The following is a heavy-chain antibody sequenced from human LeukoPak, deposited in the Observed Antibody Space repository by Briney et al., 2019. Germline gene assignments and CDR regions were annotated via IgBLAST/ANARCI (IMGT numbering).Heavy chain of an antibody. D-gene: IGHD3-22*01. CDR1: GYTFTSYG. CDR3: ATMYYYDSSGYYAFDY. V-gene: IGHV1-18*01. J-gene: IGHJ4*02. CDR2: ISAYNGNT. Sequence: ASVKVSCKASGYTFTSYGISWVRQAPGQGLEWMGWISAYNGNTNYAQKLQGRVTMTTDTSTSTAYMELRSLRSDDTAVYYCATMYYYDSSGYYAFDYWGQGTLVTVSS.